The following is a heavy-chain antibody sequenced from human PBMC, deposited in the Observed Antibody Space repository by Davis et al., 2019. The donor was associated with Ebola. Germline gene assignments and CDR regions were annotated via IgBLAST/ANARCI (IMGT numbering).Heavy chain of an antibody. CDR2: ISSSSSTI. J-gene: IGHJ6*02. CDR3: AKGGRYYYYGMDV. Sequence: GESLKISCAASGFTFSSYSMNWVRQAPGKGLEWVSYISSSSSTIYYADSVKGRFTISRDNSKNSLYLQMNSLRAEDTALYYCAKGGRYYYYGMDVWGQGTTVTVSS. D-gene: IGHD2-15*01. CDR1: GFTFSSYS. V-gene: IGHV3-48*04.